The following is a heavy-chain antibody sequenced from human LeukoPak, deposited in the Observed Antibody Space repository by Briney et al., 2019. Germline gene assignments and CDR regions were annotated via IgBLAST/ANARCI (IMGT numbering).Heavy chain of an antibody. D-gene: IGHD3-3*01. J-gene: IGHJ6*02. Sequence: PSETLSLTCTVSGGSISSGSYYWSWIRQPAGKGLEWIGRIYTSGSTNYNPSLKSRVTISVDTSKNQFSLKLSSVTAADTAVYYCARIKGVFGVVSYYYGMDVWGQGTTVTVSS. CDR1: GGSISSGSYY. V-gene: IGHV4-61*02. CDR3: ARIKGVFGVVSYYYGMDV. CDR2: IYTSGST.